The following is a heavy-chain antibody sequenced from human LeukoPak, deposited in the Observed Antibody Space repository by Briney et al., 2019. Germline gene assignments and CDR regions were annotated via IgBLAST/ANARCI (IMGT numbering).Heavy chain of an antibody. D-gene: IGHD2-15*01. J-gene: IGHJ6*03. Sequence: SETLSLTCVVSGDSITRSEYYWDWIRQPPGKGLEWIGSIYYSGATYYSGSLKSRATISVDTIKNQFSLELRSVTAADTALYYCARRLRGGRRYHYYYMDVWGKGTTVTISS. CDR3: ARRLRGGRRYHYYYMDV. CDR2: IYYSGAT. CDR1: GDSITRSEYY. V-gene: IGHV4-39*01.